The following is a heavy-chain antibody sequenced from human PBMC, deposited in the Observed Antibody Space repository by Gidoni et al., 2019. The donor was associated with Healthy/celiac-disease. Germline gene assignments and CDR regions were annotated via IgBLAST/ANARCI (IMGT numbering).Heavy chain of an antibody. CDR3: AKGNEYQPTPFDY. Sequence: WVRQAPGTGLVWASAISGSGGSTYYADSVKGRFTIPRDNSKNTLYLQMNSLRAEDTAVYYCAKGNEYQPTPFDYWGQGTLVTVSS. D-gene: IGHD2-2*01. CDR2: ISGSGGST. V-gene: IGHV3-23*01. J-gene: IGHJ4*02.